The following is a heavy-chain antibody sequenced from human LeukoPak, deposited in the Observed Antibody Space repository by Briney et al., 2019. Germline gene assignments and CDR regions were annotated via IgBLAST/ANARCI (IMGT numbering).Heavy chain of an antibody. V-gene: IGHV3-30-3*01. Sequence: GGSLRLSCAASGFTFSSHWMHWVRQAPGKGLEWVAVVSYDGSNKYYADSVKGRFTISRDNSKNTLYLQMNSLRAEDTAVYYCARDLGSLVVVPAAMHYYGMDVWGQGTTVTVSS. CDR2: VSYDGSNK. CDR3: ARDLGSLVVVPAAMHYYGMDV. CDR1: GFTFSSHW. D-gene: IGHD2-2*01. J-gene: IGHJ6*02.